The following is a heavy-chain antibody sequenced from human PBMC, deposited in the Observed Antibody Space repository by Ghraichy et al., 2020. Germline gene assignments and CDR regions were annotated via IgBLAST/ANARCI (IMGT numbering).Heavy chain of an antibody. J-gene: IGHJ6*02. D-gene: IGHD6-13*01. CDR3: AGEPSSSWYYYYGMDV. CDR2: IYYSGST. V-gene: IGHV4-59*01. CDR1: GGSISSYY. Sequence: SETLSLTCTVSGGSISSYYWSWIRQPPGKGLEWIGYIYYSGSTNYNPSLKSRVTISVDTSKNQFSLKLSSVTAADTAVYYCAGEPSSSWYYYYGMDVWGQGTTVTVSS.